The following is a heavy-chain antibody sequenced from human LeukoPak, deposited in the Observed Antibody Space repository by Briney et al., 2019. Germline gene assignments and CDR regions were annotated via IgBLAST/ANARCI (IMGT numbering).Heavy chain of an antibody. V-gene: IGHV4-38-2*02. CDR3: ARAPTEYDYVWGSYRYTAPAAFDI. J-gene: IGHJ3*02. D-gene: IGHD3-16*02. Sequence: SETLSLTCSVSSYSINSNYYWGWIRQSPGKGLEWIGSIYHTGSTYYNPSLKSRVTISLDASTKQFSLRLSSVTAADTAVYYCARAPTEYDYVWGSYRYTAPAAFDIWGQGTMVTVSS. CDR2: IYHTGST. CDR1: SYSINSNYY.